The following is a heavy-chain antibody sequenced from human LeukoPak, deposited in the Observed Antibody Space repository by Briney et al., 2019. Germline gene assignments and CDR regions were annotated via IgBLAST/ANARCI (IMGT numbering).Heavy chain of an antibody. V-gene: IGHV1-2*02. J-gene: IGHJ4*02. CDR3: ARVGSSGWYVHPTLDY. Sequence: APVKVSCKASEYTFTAYHIHWVRQGPGQGLEWMGWINPNSGDTKYGQKFQGRVTMTRDTSINTAYMEVTGLISDDTAVYYCARVGSSGWYVHPTLDYWGQGTLVTVSS. CDR2: INPNSGDT. D-gene: IGHD6-19*01. CDR1: EYTFTAYH.